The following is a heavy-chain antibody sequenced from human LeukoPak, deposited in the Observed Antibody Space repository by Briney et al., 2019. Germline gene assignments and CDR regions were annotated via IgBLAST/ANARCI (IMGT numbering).Heavy chain of an antibody. V-gene: IGHV4-34*01. Sequence: SETLSLTCAVYGGSFSGYYWSWIRQPPGKGLEWIGEINHSGSTNYNPSLKSRVTISVDTSKNQFSLKLSPVTAADTAVYYCARVPALRYFDLWGRGTLVTVSS. J-gene: IGHJ2*01. CDR2: INHSGST. CDR3: ARVPALRYFDL. CDR1: GGSFSGYY.